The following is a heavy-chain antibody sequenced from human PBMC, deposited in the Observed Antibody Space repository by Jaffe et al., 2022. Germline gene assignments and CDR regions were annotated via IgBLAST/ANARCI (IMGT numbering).Heavy chain of an antibody. Sequence: QVQLQESGPGLVKPSGTLSLTCSVSGGSISSNIWWSWVRQPPGKALEWIGEIYHSGSTNYNPSLKSRVTISVDKSENQFSLNLSSVTAADTGMYYCARGLEVTYYYYMDVWGKGTTVTVSS. CDR1: GGSISSNIW. CDR3: ARGLEVTYYYYMDV. J-gene: IGHJ6*03. CDR2: IYHSGST. V-gene: IGHV4-4*02.